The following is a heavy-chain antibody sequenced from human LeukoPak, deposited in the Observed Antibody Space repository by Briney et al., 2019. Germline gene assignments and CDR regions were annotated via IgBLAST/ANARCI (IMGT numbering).Heavy chain of an antibody. CDR2: ISASGGAT. CDR1: GFTFRSYA. D-gene: IGHD2-21*02. J-gene: IGHJ4*02. V-gene: IGHV3-23*01. Sequence: RAGGSLRLSCAASGFTFRSYAMSWVRQAPGKGLEWVSTISASGGATYYADSVKGRLTISRDNSKNTLYLQMNSLRADDTAVYYCARVPQPYCGGDCSHFDYWGQGTLVTVSS. CDR3: ARVPQPYCGGDCSHFDY.